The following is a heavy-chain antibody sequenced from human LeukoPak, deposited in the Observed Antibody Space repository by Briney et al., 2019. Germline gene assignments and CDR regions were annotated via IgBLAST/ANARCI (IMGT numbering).Heavy chain of an antibody. J-gene: IGHJ4*02. CDR3: ARDRWELLAWMDY. CDR1: GGTFSSYA. D-gene: IGHD1-26*01. CDR2: IIPILGIA. V-gene: IGHV1-69*04. Sequence: SVKVSCKASGGTFSSYAISWVRQAPGQGLGWMGRIIPILGIANYAQKFQGRVTITADKSTSTAYMELSSLRSEDTAVYYCARDRWELLAWMDYWGQGTLVTVSS.